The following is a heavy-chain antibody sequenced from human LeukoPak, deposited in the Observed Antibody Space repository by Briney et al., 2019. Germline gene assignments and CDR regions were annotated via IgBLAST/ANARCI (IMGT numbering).Heavy chain of an antibody. D-gene: IGHD6-13*01. CDR3: ARGGSMYYFDY. V-gene: IGHV4-4*02. CDR2: ISHSGST. J-gene: IGHJ4*02. CDR1: GGPISSSNW. Sequence: SETLSLTCAVSGGPISSSNWWSWVRQPPGKGLEWIGEISHSGSTNYNPSLKSRVTISVDKSKSQFSLKLSSVTAADTAVYYCARGGSMYYFDYWGQGTLVTVSS.